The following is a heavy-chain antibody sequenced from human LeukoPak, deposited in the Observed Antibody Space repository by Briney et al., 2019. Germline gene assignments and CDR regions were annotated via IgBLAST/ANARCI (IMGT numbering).Heavy chain of an antibody. CDR1: GYTFTSYA. V-gene: IGHV1-3*01. CDR3: ARSIVVYCYGMDV. CDR2: INAGNGNT. J-gene: IGHJ6*02. Sequence: GASVKVSCKASGYTFTSYAMHWVRQAPGQRLEWMGWINAGNGNTGYAQKFQGRVTMTRNTSISTAYMELSSLRSEDTAVYYCARSIVVYCYGMDVWGQGTTVTVSS. D-gene: IGHD3-22*01.